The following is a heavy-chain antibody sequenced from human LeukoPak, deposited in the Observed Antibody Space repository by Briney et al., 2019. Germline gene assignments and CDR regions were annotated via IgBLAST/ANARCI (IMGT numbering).Heavy chain of an antibody. Sequence: SETLSLTCTVSGGSFSGYYWSWFRQPPGKGLEWMGEFNHSGSTNYNPSLKSRVTISVDTSKNQFSLKLSSVTAADTAVYYCAREVFVVAIGGRLDYWGQGTLVTVSS. CDR1: GGSFSGYY. J-gene: IGHJ4*02. CDR3: AREVFVVAIGGRLDY. V-gene: IGHV4-34*01. CDR2: FNHSGST. D-gene: IGHD2-15*01.